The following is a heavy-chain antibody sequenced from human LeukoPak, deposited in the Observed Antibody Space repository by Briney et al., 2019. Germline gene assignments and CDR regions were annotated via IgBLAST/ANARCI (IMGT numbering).Heavy chain of an antibody. J-gene: IGHJ6*03. CDR2: IYYSGST. CDR3: GSGGGYDFWSGYYNPYYMDV. D-gene: IGHD3-3*01. V-gene: IGHV4-59*11. CDR1: GGSISSHY. Sequence: SETLSLTCTVSGGSISSHYWSWIRQPPGKGLEWIGYIYYSGSTNYNPSLKSRVTISVDTSKNQFSLKLSSVTAADTAVYYCGSGGGYDFWSGYYNPYYMDVWGKGTTVTVSS.